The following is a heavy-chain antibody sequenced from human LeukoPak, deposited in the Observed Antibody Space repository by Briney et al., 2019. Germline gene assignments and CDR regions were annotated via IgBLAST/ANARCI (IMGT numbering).Heavy chain of an antibody. CDR1: GGSISSSSYY. CDR3: ARSPVVVIANWFDP. CDR2: IYYSGST. D-gene: IGHD2-21*01. Sequence: PSETLSLTCTVSGGSISSSSYYWGWIRQPPGKGLEWIGSIYYSGSTYYNPSLKSRVTISVDTSKNQFSLKLSSVTAADTAVYYCARSPVVVIANWFDPWGQGTLVTVSS. J-gene: IGHJ5*02. V-gene: IGHV4-39*01.